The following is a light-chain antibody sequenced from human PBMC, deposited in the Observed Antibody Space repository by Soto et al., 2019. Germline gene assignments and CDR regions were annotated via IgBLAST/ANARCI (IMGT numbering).Light chain of an antibody. CDR1: QSVSSSY. J-gene: IGKJ1*01. CDR3: QQYHTSPLT. Sequence: EIVLTQSPGTLSLSPGERATFSCRASQSVSSSYIAWYQQKRGQAPRRLIHGASIRATGIPDRFSGSGSGTDFTLTISRLEPEDFALYYCQQYHTSPLTFGQGTKVDIK. V-gene: IGKV3-20*01. CDR2: GAS.